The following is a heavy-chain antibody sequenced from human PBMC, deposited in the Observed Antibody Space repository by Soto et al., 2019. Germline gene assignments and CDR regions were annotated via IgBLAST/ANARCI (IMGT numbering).Heavy chain of an antibody. CDR3: AIYYYDFWRGYASGWFDP. CDR1: GYTFTSYG. V-gene: IGHV1-18*01. D-gene: IGHD3-3*01. J-gene: IGHJ5*02. Sequence: ASVKVSCKASGYTFTSYGISWVRQAPGQGLEWMGWISAYNGNTNYAQKLQGRVTMTTDTSTSTAYMELRSLRSDDTAVYYCAIYYYDFWRGYASGWFDPWGQGTLVTVSS. CDR2: ISAYNGNT.